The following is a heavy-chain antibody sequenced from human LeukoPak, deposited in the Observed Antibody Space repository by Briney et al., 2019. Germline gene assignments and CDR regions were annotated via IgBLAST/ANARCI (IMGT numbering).Heavy chain of an antibody. V-gene: IGHV4-30-4*02. CDR2: IYYSGST. Sequence: SETLSLTCTVSGGSISSGDYYWSWIRPPPGKGLEWIGYIYYSGSTYYNPSLKSRVTISVGTSKNQFSLKLSSVTAADTAIYYCARNIVGPRQVDYWGQGTLVTVSS. D-gene: IGHD1-26*01. CDR3: ARNIVGPRQVDY. J-gene: IGHJ4*02. CDR1: GGSISSGDYY.